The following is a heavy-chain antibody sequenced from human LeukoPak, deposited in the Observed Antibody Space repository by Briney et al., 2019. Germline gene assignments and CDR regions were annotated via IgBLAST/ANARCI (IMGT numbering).Heavy chain of an antibody. J-gene: IGHJ4*02. CDR3: ARPITKYTAVVWDY. CDR1: GYTFTDYF. Sequence: GASVKVSCRTSGYTFTDYFINWVRQAPGQGLEWMGWINPYSGATNYVQKFQGRVRMTRDTSFGTAYMELSSLTSDDTAIYYCARPITKYTAVVWDYWGQGTLVTVSS. CDR2: INPYSGAT. D-gene: IGHD5-18*01. V-gene: IGHV1-2*02.